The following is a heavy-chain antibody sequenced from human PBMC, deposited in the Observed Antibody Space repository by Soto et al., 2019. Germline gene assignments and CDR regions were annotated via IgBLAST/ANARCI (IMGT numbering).Heavy chain of an antibody. J-gene: IGHJ4*02. V-gene: IGHV3-23*01. D-gene: IGHD3-22*01. Sequence: EVQVLESGGGLLQPGGSLRLSCAASGFTFSSYAMSWVRQAPGKGLGWVSAIISTGDSTYYTDSVKGRFTISRDNSKNTLFLQMTSLRAEDTAVYYCAKRYYYDNSGLWDYWGQGTLLTVSS. CDR1: GFTFSSYA. CDR2: IISTGDST. CDR3: AKRYYYDNSGLWDY.